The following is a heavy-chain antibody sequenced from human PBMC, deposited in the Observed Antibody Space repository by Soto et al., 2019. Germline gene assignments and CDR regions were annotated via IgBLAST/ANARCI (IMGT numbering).Heavy chain of an antibody. Sequence: SVKVSCKASGGTFSSYTISWVRQAPGQGLEWMGRIIPILDIGNYAQKFQGRVTITADKSTSTAYMELSSLRSEDTAVYYCAFSPSVVVVAVTHLPSWFAPWGQGTLVTVSS. CDR3: AFSPSVVVVAVTHLPSWFAP. CDR2: IIPILDIG. J-gene: IGHJ5*02. CDR1: GGTFSSYT. D-gene: IGHD2-15*01. V-gene: IGHV1-69*02.